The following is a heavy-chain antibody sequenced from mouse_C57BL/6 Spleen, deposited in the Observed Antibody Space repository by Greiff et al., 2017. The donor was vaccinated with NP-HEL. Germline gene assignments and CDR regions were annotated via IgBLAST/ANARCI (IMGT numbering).Heavy chain of an antibody. V-gene: IGHV14-4*01. CDR2: IDPENGDT. Sequence: VQLQQSGAELVRPGASVKLSCTASGFNIKDDYMHWVKQRPEQGLEWIGWIDPENGDTEYASKFQGKATITADTSSNTAYLQLSSLTSEDTAVYYCTSLRRYSFDYWGQGTTLTVSS. D-gene: IGHD1-1*01. J-gene: IGHJ2*01. CDR3: TSLRRYSFDY. CDR1: GFNIKDDY.